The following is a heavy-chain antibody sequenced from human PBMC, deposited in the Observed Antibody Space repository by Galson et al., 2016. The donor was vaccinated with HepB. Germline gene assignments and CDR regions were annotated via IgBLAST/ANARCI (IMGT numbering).Heavy chain of an antibody. J-gene: IGHJ6*02. V-gene: IGHV3-9*01. CDR1: GFPFDTYA. CDR3: EKKCYAYESGWAGAMDL. Sequence: SLRLSCAASGFPFDTYAMHWVRQVPGKGLEWVSGISGDSGSKGYASSVKGRFTISRDNAKKSLYLQMNSLRPEDTALYFCEKKCYAYESGWAGAMDLWGQGSTVTVSS. D-gene: IGHD6-25*01. CDR2: ISGDSGSK.